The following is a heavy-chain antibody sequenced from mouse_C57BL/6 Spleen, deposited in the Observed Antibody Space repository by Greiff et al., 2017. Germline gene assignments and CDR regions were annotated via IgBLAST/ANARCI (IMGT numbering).Heavy chain of an antibody. CDR2: INPYNGGT. CDR1: GYTFTDYY. Sequence: EVQLQQSGPVLVKPGASVKMSCKASGYTFTDYYMNWVKQSHGKSLEWIGVINPYNGGTSYNQKFKGKATLTVDKSSSTAYMELNSLTSEDSAVYYCAREFITTVVGGGYFDYWGQGTTLTVSS. CDR3: AREFITTVVGGGYFDY. D-gene: IGHD1-1*01. J-gene: IGHJ2*01. V-gene: IGHV1-19*01.